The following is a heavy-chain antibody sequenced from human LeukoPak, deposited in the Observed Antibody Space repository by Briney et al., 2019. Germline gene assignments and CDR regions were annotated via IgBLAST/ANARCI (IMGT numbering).Heavy chain of an antibody. V-gene: IGHV3-30-3*01. Sequence: GGSLRLSCAASGFTFSSYAMHWVRQAPGKGLEWVAVISYDGSNKYYADSVKGRFTISRDDSKNTLYPQMNSLRAEDTAVYYCARTQYYDFSLGYWGQGTLVTVSS. CDR1: GFTFSSYA. D-gene: IGHD3-3*01. CDR3: ARTQYYDFSLGY. J-gene: IGHJ4*02. CDR2: ISYDGSNK.